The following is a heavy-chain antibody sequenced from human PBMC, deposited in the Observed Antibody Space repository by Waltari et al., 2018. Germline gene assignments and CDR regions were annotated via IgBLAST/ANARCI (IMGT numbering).Heavy chain of an antibody. V-gene: IGHV1-69*01. D-gene: IGHD2-2*01. Sequence: QVQLVQSGAEVTKPGSSVTVSCKASGGTFSSYAISWVRPDPGQGLEWMGGIIPIFGTANYAQKFQGRVTITADESTSTAYMELSSLRSEDTAVYYCARAPIVVVPAPHPNWFDPWGQGTLVTVSS. CDR1: GGTFSSYA. J-gene: IGHJ5*02. CDR3: ARAPIVVVPAPHPNWFDP. CDR2: IIPIFGTA.